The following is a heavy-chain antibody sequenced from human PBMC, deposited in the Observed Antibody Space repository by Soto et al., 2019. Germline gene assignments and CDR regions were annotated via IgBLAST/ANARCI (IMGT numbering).Heavy chain of an antibody. CDR1: GFGFSGPA. J-gene: IGHJ4*02. D-gene: IGHD1-26*01. V-gene: IGHV3-73*01. CDR2: IRAKSNKYAT. Sequence: GGSLRLSCAASGFGFSGPAIHWVRQASGKGLEWVGRIRAKSNKYATLYAESLKGRFTISRDDSQSTAYLEMNSLKTEDTAVYYCNSGSYYSSIWGQGTRVTVSS. CDR3: NSGSYYSSI.